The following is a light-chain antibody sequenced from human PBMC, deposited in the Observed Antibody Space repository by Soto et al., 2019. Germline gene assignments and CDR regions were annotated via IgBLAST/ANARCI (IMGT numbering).Light chain of an antibody. CDR3: QQYGISPFT. V-gene: IGKV3-20*01. CDR1: QSVSSSY. J-gene: IGKJ3*01. Sequence: DIVLTQSPGTPSLSPGERATLSCRASQSVSSSYLAWYQQKPGQAPRLLIYGASSRATGIPDRFSGSGSGTDFTLTISRLEPEDFTVYYCQQYGISPFTFGPGTKVDIK. CDR2: GAS.